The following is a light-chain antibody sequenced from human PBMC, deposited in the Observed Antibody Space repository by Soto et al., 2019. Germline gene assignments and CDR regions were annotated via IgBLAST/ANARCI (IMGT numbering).Light chain of an antibody. J-gene: IGLJ1*01. CDR2: DVS. V-gene: IGLV2-14*03. CDR3: SSYTSSSLHV. CDR1: SSDVGGYNY. Sequence: QSALTQPASVSGSPGQSITISCTGTSSDVGGYNYVSWYQQHPGKAPKLMIYDVSNRPSGVSNRFSGSKSGNTASLTISGLQAEDEADYYCSSYTSSSLHVFGNGTKVTVL.